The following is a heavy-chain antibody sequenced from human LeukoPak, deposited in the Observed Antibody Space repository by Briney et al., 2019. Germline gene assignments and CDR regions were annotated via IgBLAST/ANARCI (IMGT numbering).Heavy chain of an antibody. CDR1: GFTFSNYA. Sequence: GGSLRLSCAASGFTFSNYAMTWVRQAPGKGLEWVSVIGGSGGGTYYADSVRGRFTVSRDNSNNTMFLQMNSLGVEDTAIYYCARGRSWFAPWGQGTLVTVS. CDR2: IGGSGGGT. V-gene: IGHV3-23*01. CDR3: ARGRSWFAP. J-gene: IGHJ5*02.